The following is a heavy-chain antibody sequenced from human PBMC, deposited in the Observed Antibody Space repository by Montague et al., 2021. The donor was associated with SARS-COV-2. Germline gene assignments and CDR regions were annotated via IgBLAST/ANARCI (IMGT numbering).Heavy chain of an antibody. D-gene: IGHD4-17*01. J-gene: IGHJ4*01. CDR2: TNYRSKWTS. V-gene: IGHV6-1*01. Sequence: CAISGDSVWSNTAAWNWIRQSPSGGLEWLGRTNYRSKWTSDYAMSVEGRISIDPDTSKNQFFLHLRSVTPEDTGVYYCVRDTGSAQAGFDAWGQVPWSPSPQ. CDR3: VRDTGSAQAGFDA. CDR1: GDSVWSNTAA.